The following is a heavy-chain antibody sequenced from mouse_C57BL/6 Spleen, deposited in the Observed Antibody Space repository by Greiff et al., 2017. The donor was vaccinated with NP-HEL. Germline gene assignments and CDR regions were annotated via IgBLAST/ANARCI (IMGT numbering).Heavy chain of an antibody. CDR1: GYAFSSSW. V-gene: IGHV1-82*01. Sequence: QVQLQQSGPELVKPGASVKISCKASGYAFSSSWMNWVKQRPGKGLEWIGRIYPGDGDTNYNGKLKGKATLTADKSSSTAYMQLSSLTSEDSAVYFCARDGPAWFAYWGQGPLVTVSA. CDR2: IYPGDGDT. CDR3: ARDGPAWFAY. D-gene: IGHD1-2*01. J-gene: IGHJ3*01.